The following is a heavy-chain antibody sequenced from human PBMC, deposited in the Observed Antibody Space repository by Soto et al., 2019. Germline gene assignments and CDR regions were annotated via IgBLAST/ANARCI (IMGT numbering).Heavy chain of an antibody. D-gene: IGHD2-2*01. CDR2: ISYDGSNK. CDR3: ARALGDNIVVVPAAGQGNWFDP. Sequence: GGSLRLSCAASGFTFSSYAMHWVRQAPGKGLEWVAVISYDGSNKYYADSVKGRFTISRDNSKNTLYLQMNSLRAEDTAVYYCARALGDNIVVVPAAGQGNWFDPWGQGTLVTVSS. J-gene: IGHJ5*02. V-gene: IGHV3-30*04. CDR1: GFTFSSYA.